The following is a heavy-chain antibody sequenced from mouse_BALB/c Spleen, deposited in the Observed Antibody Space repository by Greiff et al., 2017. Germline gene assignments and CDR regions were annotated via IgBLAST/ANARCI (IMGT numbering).Heavy chain of an antibody. V-gene: IGHV5-6-4*01. CDR3: TRDPLGY. Sequence: DVHLVESGGGLVKPGGSLKLSCAASGFTFSSYTMSWVRQTPEKRLEWVATISSGGSYTYYPDSVKGRFTISRDNAKNTLYLQMSSLKSEDTAMYYCTRDPLGYWGQGTTLTVSS. D-gene: IGHD4-1*01. J-gene: IGHJ2*01. CDR1: GFTFSSYT. CDR2: ISSGGSYT.